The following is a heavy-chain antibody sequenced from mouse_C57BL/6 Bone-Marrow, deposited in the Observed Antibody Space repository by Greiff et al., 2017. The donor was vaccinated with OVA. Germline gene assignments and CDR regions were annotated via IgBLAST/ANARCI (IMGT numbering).Heavy chain of an antibody. J-gene: IGHJ4*01. CDR1: GYTFTDYE. D-gene: IGHD2-5*01. Sequence: VQLQQSGAELVRPGASVTLSCKASGYTFTDYEMHWVKQTPVHGLEWIGAIDPETGGNAYNQKFKGKAILTADKSSSTAYMELRSRTSEDSAVDYCTRGYSNYYAMDYWGQGTSVTVSS. CDR3: TRGYSNYYAMDY. CDR2: IDPETGGN. V-gene: IGHV1-15*01.